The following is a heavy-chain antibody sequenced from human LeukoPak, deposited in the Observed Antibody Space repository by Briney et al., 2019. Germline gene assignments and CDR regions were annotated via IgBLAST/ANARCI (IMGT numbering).Heavy chain of an antibody. D-gene: IGHD3-9*01. J-gene: IGHJ4*02. CDR3: HVLRYFDWLLFDY. CDR1: GFTFSSYE. V-gene: IGHV3-48*03. Sequence: PGGSLRLSCAASGFTFSSYEMNWVRQAPGKGLEWVSYISSSGSTIYYADSVKGRFTISRDSSKNTLYLQMNSLRAEDTAVYYCHVLRYFDWLLFDYWGQGTLVTVSS. CDR2: ISSSGSTI.